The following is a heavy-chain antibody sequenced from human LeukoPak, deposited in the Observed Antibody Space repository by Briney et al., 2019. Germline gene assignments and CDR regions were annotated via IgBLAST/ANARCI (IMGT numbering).Heavy chain of an antibody. CDR1: GFTFSNYW. CDR2: IQQHGSET. CDR3: ATYSSSNGREFQY. J-gene: IGHJ1*01. V-gene: IGHV3-7*01. Sequence: GGSLRLSCEGSGFTFSNYWMSWVRQAPGKGLEWVANIQQHGSETYYGDSVKGRFTISRDNARNSLYLQMNSLRAEDTAVYYCATYSSSNGREFQYWGQGTLVTVSS. D-gene: IGHD2-2*01.